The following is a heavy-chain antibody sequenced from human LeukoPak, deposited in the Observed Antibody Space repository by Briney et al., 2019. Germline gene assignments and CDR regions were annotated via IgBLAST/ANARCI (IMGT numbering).Heavy chain of an antibody. CDR2: IIPIFGTA. J-gene: IGHJ4*02. Sequence: SVKVSCKASGGTFSSYAISWVRQAPGQGLEWMGGIIPIFGTANYAQKFQGRVTITADKSTSTAYMELSSLRSEDTAVYYCARDLDYYDSSGYRDWGQGTLVTVSS. V-gene: IGHV1-69*06. CDR3: ARDLDYYDSSGYRD. D-gene: IGHD3-22*01. CDR1: GGTFSSYA.